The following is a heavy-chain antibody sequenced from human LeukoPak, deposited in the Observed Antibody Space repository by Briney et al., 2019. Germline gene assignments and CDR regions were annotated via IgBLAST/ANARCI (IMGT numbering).Heavy chain of an antibody. D-gene: IGHD4-17*01. CDR1: GGSISSYY. V-gene: IGHV4-59*08. Sequence: PSETLSLTCTVSGGSISSYYWSWIRQPPGKGLEWIGYIYYSGSTNYNPSLKSRVTISVDTSKNQFSLKLSSVTAADTAVYYCARHLTDDYGDYVHDYWGQGTLVTVSS. CDR2: IYYSGST. J-gene: IGHJ4*02. CDR3: ARHLTDDYGDYVHDY.